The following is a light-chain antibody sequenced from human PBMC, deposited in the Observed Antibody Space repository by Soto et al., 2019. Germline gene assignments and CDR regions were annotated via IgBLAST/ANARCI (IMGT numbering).Light chain of an antibody. V-gene: IGKV1-39*01. J-gene: IGKJ4*01. CDR1: QSIRSY. Sequence: DIQLTHSPSSLSGSLGDRVTITCRASQSIRSYLNWYQQKPGKAPKLLIYAASSLQTGVSSRFSGSGSGTDFTLTISNLQPEDFATYYCQQTSSTPTFGGGTKVDIK. CDR3: QQTSSTPT. CDR2: AAS.